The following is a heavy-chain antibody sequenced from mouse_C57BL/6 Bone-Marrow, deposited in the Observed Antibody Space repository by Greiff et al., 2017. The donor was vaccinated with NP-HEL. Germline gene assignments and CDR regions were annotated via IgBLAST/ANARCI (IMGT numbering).Heavy chain of an antibody. CDR1: GYTFTNYW. CDR2: IYPGGGYT. V-gene: IGHV1-63*01. D-gene: IGHD1-1*01. CDR3: ARRGITVVPYFDY. J-gene: IGHJ2*01. Sequence: VQLMESGAELVRPGTSVKMSCKASGYTFTNYWIGWAKQRPGHGLEWIGDIYPGGGYTNYNEKFKGKATLTADKSSSTAYMQFSSLTSEDSAIYYCARRGITVVPYFDYWGQGTTLTVSS.